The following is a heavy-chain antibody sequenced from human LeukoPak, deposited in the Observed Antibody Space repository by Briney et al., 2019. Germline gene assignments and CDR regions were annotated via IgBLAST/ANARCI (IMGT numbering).Heavy chain of an antibody. J-gene: IGHJ4*02. CDR3: ARELASSNYVEY. CDR1: GGSISSGSYC. D-gene: IGHD4-11*01. CDR2: ICTSGST. Sequence: SQTLSLTCTVSGGSISSGSYCGSWIRQPAGKGLEWIGRICTSGSTNYNPSLKSRVTLSVATSTNQFSLKLRYVTAADTAVYYCARELASSNYVEYWGQGTLVTVSS. V-gene: IGHV4-61*02.